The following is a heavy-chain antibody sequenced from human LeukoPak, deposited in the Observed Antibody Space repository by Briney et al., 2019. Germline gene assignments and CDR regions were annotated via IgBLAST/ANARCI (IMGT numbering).Heavy chain of an antibody. Sequence: GGSLRLSCAASGFTFSSFGMHWVRQAPGKGLEWVAFIQYDGSNKYYADSVKGRFTISRDNSRNTLYLQMNSLRAEDTAVYYCARSIGNIAARPIDYWGQGTLVTVSS. D-gene: IGHD6-6*01. CDR1: GFTFSSFG. CDR3: ARSIGNIAARPIDY. CDR2: IQYDGSNK. J-gene: IGHJ4*02. V-gene: IGHV3-30*19.